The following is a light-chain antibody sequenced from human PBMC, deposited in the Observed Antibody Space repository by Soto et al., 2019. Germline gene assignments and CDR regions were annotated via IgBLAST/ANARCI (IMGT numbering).Light chain of an antibody. V-gene: IGKV3-20*01. J-gene: IGKJ3*01. CDR1: QSVSSSY. CDR3: QQYGRSFT. Sequence: EIVLTQSPGTLSLSPGERATLSCRASQSVSSSYLAWYQQKPGQAPRLLIYGASSRATGIPDRFSGSGSGTDFTLTISRLEPEDFEVYYCQQYGRSFTFGHGTKVDIK. CDR2: GAS.